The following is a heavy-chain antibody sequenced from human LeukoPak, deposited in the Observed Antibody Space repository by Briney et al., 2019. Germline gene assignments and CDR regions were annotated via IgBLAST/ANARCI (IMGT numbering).Heavy chain of an antibody. D-gene: IGHD4-17*01. CDR2: IRYDGSNK. CDR1: GFTFSSYG. CDR3: AKDPNGDYIGTFDI. J-gene: IGHJ3*02. Sequence: QSGGSLRLSWAASGFTFSSYGMHWVRQAPGKGLEWVAFIRYDGSNKYYADSVKGRFTISRDNSKNTLYLQMNSLRAEDTAVYYCAKDPNGDYIGTFDIWGQGTMVTVSS. V-gene: IGHV3-30*02.